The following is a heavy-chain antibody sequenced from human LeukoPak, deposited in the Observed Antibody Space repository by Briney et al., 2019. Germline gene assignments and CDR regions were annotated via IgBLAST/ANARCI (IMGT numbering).Heavy chain of an antibody. CDR3: ARVFCGGDCYQDWFDP. D-gene: IGHD2-21*02. J-gene: IGHJ5*02. V-gene: IGHV1-2*06. Sequence: ASVKVSCKASGYTFTGYYMHWVRQAPGQGLEWMGRINPNSGDTNYAQKFQGRVTMTRDTSISTAYMELSRLRSDDTAVYYCARVFCGGDCYQDWFDPWGQGTLVTVSS. CDR1: GYTFTGYY. CDR2: INPNSGDT.